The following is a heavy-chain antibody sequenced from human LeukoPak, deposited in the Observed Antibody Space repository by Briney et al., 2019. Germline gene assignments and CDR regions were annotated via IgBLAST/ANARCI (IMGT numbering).Heavy chain of an antibody. Sequence: AAVKVSCKASGYTFTRYGISGVGQAAGQGGEGMGWISAYRGKTNYAQKLQGRVTMTPDTSTSTAYMELRSLRSDDTAVYYCASSRVSYDGSRPFDYWGQGTLVTVSS. CDR3: ASSRVSYDGSRPFDY. CDR2: ISAYRGKT. J-gene: IGHJ4*02. D-gene: IGHD3-22*01. V-gene: IGHV1-18*01. CDR1: GYTFTRYG.